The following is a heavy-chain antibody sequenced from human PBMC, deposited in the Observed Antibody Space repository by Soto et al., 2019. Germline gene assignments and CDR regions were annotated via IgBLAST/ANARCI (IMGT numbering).Heavy chain of an antibody. V-gene: IGHV1-18*01. Sequence: LVQSGAEVTKPGASVKVSCKASGYAFTTYSISWVRQAPGQGLEWMGWISPYNGNTNYAQKLQGRVTMTTDTSPTTAYMELRSLRSDDTAVYYCARAYRGGGSYWYFDLWGRGTLVTVSS. CDR1: GYAFTTYS. CDR3: ARAYRGGGSYWYFDL. CDR2: ISPYNGNT. J-gene: IGHJ2*01. D-gene: IGHD3-16*01.